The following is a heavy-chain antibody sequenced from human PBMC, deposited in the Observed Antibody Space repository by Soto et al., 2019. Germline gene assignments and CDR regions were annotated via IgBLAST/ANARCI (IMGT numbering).Heavy chain of an antibody. J-gene: IGHJ6*02. CDR2: IMPIFRTP. D-gene: IGHD1-1*01. Sequence: QVQLEQSGAEVKKPGSSVKLSCKASGGTFRNSAISWVRQAPGQGLEWMGGIMPIFRTPDYAQKFQGRVTITADEPXXXAXXELRGLRSDDTAVYYCARDNDRPQLGGNYYYILDVWGHGTTVTVSS. CDR1: GGTFRNSA. V-gene: IGHV1-69*12. CDR3: ARDNDRPQLGGNYYYILDV.